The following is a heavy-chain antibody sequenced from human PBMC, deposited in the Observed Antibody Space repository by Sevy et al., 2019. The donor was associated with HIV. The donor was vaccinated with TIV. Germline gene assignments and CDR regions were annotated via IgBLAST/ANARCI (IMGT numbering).Heavy chain of an antibody. CDR2: ISYDGSNK. Sequence: GGSLRLSCAATGFTFSSYAMHWVRQAPGKGLEWVAVISYDGSNKYYPDSVKGRFTISRDNSKNTLYLQMNSLRPEDTAVYYCARGSIRYYDILTGRFDPWGQGTLVTVSS. CDR3: ARGSIRYYDILTGRFDP. D-gene: IGHD3-9*01. CDR1: GFTFSSYA. J-gene: IGHJ5*02. V-gene: IGHV3-30-3*01.